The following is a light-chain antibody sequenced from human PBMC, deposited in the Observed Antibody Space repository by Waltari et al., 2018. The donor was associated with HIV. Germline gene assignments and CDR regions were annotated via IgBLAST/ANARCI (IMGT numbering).Light chain of an antibody. Sequence: QSALSQPPSASGTPGQSVTISCSGSTSNLGSHYVYWYQQLPGTAPKFLIYMYNHRPSGVPDRLSGSKSGTAASLSISGLRSEDEADYYCAAWDDTLSGRGLFGGGTKLTVL. CDR2: MYN. CDR3: AAWDDTLSGRGL. V-gene: IGLV1-47*01. J-gene: IGLJ3*02. CDR1: TSNLGSHY.